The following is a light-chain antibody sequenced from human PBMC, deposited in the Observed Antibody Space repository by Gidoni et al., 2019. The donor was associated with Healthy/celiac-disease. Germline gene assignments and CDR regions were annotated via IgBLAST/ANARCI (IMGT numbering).Light chain of an antibody. CDR1: KSLLHSNGYNY. V-gene: IGKV2-28*01. CDR2: LGS. J-gene: IGKJ2*01. Sequence: DIVMTQSPLSLPVTPGEPASISCRSSKSLLHSNGYNYLDWYLQKPGQSPQLLIYLGSNRASGVPDRFSGSGSGTDFTLKISRVEAEDVGVYYCMQALQTPYTFXXXTKLEIK. CDR3: MQALQTPYT.